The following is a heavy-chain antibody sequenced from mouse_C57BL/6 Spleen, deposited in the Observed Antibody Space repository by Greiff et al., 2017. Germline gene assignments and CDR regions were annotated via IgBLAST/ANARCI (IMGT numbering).Heavy chain of an antibody. V-gene: IGHV1-50*01. CDR3: ARVYSNNYYYAMDY. J-gene: IGHJ4*01. Sequence: QVQLQQPGAELVKPGASVKLSCKASGYTFTSYWMQWVKQRPGQGLEWIGEIDPSDSYTNYNQKFKGKATLTVDTSSSTAYMQLSSLTSEDSAVYYCARVYSNNYYYAMDYWGQGTSVTVSS. D-gene: IGHD2-5*01. CDR1: GYTFTSYW. CDR2: IDPSDSYT.